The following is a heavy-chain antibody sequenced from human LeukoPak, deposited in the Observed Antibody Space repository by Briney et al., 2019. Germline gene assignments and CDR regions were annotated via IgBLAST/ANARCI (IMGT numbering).Heavy chain of an antibody. CDR1: GFTFSSYG. Sequence: SVKVSCKTSGFTFSSYGISWVRHAPGQGLEWIVRIIPIVDITNYAQKFQGRVTITADRYTSTTYMELSSLRSQDTAVYYCARDHRVATIFFDYWGQGTLVTVSS. CDR2: IIPIVDIT. V-gene: IGHV1-69*04. D-gene: IGHD5-12*01. J-gene: IGHJ4*02. CDR3: ARDHRVATIFFDY.